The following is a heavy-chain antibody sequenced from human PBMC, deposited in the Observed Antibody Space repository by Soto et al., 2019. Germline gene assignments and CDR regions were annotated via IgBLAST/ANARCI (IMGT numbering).Heavy chain of an antibody. Sequence: SETLSLTCTVSGGSISSYYWSWIRQPPGKGLEWIGYIYYSGSTNYNPSLKSRVTISVDTSKNQFSLKLSSVTAADTAVYYCARDASGYYGSGSWWWFDPWRQGTLVTVSS. J-gene: IGHJ5*02. CDR2: IYYSGST. CDR3: ARDASGYYGSGSWWWFDP. D-gene: IGHD3-10*01. CDR1: GGSISSYY. V-gene: IGHV4-59*01.